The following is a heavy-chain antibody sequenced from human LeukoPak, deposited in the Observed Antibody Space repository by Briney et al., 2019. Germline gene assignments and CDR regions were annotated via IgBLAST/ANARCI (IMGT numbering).Heavy chain of an antibody. CDR2: FSGSGGST. D-gene: IGHD2/OR15-2a*01. CDR3: ARSGLSRFGF. J-gene: IGHJ4*02. V-gene: IGHV3-23*01. Sequence: GGSLRLSCAASGFIFSNYAMSWVRQAPGKGLQWVSAFSGSGGSTYYADSVKGRFTISRDNSRNTLYLQMNSLRAEDTAVYYCARSGLSRFGFWGQGTLVTVSS. CDR1: GFIFSNYA.